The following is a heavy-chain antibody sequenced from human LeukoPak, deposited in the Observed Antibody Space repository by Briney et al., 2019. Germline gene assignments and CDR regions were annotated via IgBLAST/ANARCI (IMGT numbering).Heavy chain of an antibody. CDR1: GFPFSSYA. J-gene: IGHJ4*02. CDR2: VSGSGGST. D-gene: IGHD3-22*01. V-gene: IGHV3-23*01. Sequence: PGGSLRLSCAASGFPFSSYAMSWVRQAPGKGLEWVLAVSGSGGSTHYADSVKGRFTISRDNSKNTLYLQMNSLGVEDTAIYYCAKSDYYDSSGHPSSFEYWGQGTLVTVSS. CDR3: AKSDYYDSSGHPSSFEY.